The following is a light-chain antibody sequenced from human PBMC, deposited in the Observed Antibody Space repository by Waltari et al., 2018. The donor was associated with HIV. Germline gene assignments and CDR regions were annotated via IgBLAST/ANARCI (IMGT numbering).Light chain of an antibody. V-gene: IGKV3-15*01. CDR3: QQDHNWPVT. J-gene: IGKJ2*01. CDR2: AAS. Sequence: DIVLSQSPATLSLSLGETATLSSGTSNATSSNLAWYQQKFGQAPRLLIYAASTRATGFPDRFSGSGSGTDFTLTISSLQSEDFALYYCQQDHNWPVTFGRGSKLEIK. CDR1: NATSSN.